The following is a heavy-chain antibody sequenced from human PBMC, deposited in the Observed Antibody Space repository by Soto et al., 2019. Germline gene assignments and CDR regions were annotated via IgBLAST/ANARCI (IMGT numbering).Heavy chain of an antibody. D-gene: IGHD2-8*01. CDR1: GYSFTDYH. CDR2: INPKSGGT. V-gene: IGHV1-2*04. CDR3: ARGHSTDCSNGVCSFFYNHEMDV. J-gene: IGHJ6*02. Sequence: QVQLVQSGAEVKKPGASVRVSCNASGYSFTDYHIHWVRQAPGQGLEWLGRINPKSGGTSTAQKFQGWVTMTRDRSISTVYMELTRLRSDDTAVYFCARGHSTDCSNGVCSFFYNHEMDVWGQGTTVTVSS.